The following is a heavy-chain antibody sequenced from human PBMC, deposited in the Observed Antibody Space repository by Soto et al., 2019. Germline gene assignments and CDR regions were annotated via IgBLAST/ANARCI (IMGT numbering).Heavy chain of an antibody. J-gene: IGHJ6*03. CDR2: VTNKANGYVT. D-gene: IGHD3-16*01. CDR1: GFTFSGLY. Sequence: EVQLVESGGGLVQPGGSLRLSCAASGFTFSGLYMDWVRQAPGKGLEWVGRVTNKANGYVTHYAASVRGRFTVSRDDSRRSMYLQMDSLKTDDTAVYYSARDTFGADPRFYDMDIWGKGTTVIVSS. CDR3: ARDTFGADPRFYDMDI. V-gene: IGHV3-72*01.